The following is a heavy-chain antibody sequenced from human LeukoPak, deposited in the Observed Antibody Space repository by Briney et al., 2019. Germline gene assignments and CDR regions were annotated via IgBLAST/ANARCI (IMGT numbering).Heavy chain of an antibody. CDR3: ARDTDGNLDH. Sequence: GGSLRLSCAASGFTFSSSWMAWVRQAPGKGLEWVANIEHDGSTKHSVDSVTGRFTISRDNAKNSLYLQMNSLRAEDTAVYYCARDTDGNLDHWGQGTLVTVSS. CDR1: GFTFSSSW. J-gene: IGHJ4*02. CDR2: IEHDGSTK. D-gene: IGHD2-8*01. V-gene: IGHV3-7*01.